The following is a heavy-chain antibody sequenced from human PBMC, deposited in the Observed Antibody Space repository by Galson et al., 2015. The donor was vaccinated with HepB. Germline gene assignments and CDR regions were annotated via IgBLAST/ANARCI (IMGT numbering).Heavy chain of an antibody. Sequence: TLSLTCTVSGGSISSYYWSWIRQPPGKGLEWIGYIYYSGSTNYNPSLKSRVTISVDTSKNQFSLKLSSVTAADTAVYYCARAHTYYYDSSGYYYDYWGQGTLVTVSS. D-gene: IGHD3-22*01. CDR3: ARAHTYYYDSSGYYYDY. CDR2: IYYSGST. J-gene: IGHJ4*02. CDR1: GGSISSYY. V-gene: IGHV4-59*01.